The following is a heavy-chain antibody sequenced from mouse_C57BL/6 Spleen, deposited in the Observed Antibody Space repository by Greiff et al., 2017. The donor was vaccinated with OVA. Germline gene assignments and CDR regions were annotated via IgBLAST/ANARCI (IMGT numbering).Heavy chain of an antibody. CDR2: INPSSGYT. CDR1: GYTFTSYW. V-gene: IGHV1-7*01. CDR3: ARLDYGSRDYAMDY. J-gene: IGHJ4*01. Sequence: QVHVKQSGAELAKPGASVKLSCKASGYTFTSYWLHWVKQRPGQGLEWIGYINPSSGYTKYNQKFKDKATLTADKSSSTAYMQLSSLTYKDSAVYYCARLDYGSRDYAMDYWGQGTSVTVSS. D-gene: IGHD1-1*01.